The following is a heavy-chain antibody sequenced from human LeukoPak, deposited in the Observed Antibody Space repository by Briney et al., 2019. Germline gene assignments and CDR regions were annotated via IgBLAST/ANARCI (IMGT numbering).Heavy chain of an antibody. J-gene: IGHJ6*02. D-gene: IGHD3-22*01. Sequence: SETLSLTCTVSGGSISSYYWSWIRQPSGKGLEWIGYIYHSGSTYYNPSLKSRVTISVDRSKNQFSLKLSSVTAADTAVYYCARGHYYDTSVGRYYGMDVWGQGTTVTVSS. CDR1: GGSISSYY. V-gene: IGHV4-59*12. CDR3: ARGHYYDTSVGRYYGMDV. CDR2: IYHSGST.